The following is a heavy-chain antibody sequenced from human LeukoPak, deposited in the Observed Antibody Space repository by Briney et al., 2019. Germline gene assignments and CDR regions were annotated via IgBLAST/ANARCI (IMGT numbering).Heavy chain of an antibody. CDR2: INASNGNT. V-gene: IGHV1-3*01. CDR1: GYTFTSYA. Sequence: GASVKVSFKASGYTFTSYAMHWVRQAPGQRLEWMGWINASNGNTEYSQKFQGRVTMTTDTSTSTAYMELRSLRSDDTAVYYCASCHCTNGVCYGECEYFQHWGQGTLVTVSS. D-gene: IGHD2-8*01. CDR3: ASCHCTNGVCYGECEYFQH. J-gene: IGHJ1*01.